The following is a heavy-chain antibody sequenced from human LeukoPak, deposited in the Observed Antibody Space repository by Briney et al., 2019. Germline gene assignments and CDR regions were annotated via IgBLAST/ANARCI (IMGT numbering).Heavy chain of an antibody. J-gene: IGHJ4*02. V-gene: IGHV4-34*01. D-gene: IGHD5-12*01. CDR2: INHSGST. CDR1: GRSFSGYY. CDR3: ARGGRNIVASSIGDY. Sequence: PSETLSLTCAVYGRSFSGYYWSWIRQPPGKGLEWIGEINHSGSTNYNPSLKSRVTISVDTSKNQFSLKLSSVTAADTAVYYCARGGRNIVASSIGDYWGQGTLVTVSS.